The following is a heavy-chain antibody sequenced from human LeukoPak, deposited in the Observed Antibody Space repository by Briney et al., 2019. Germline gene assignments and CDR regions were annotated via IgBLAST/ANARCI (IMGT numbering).Heavy chain of an antibody. D-gene: IGHD4-17*01. CDR2: VDPEDGET. CDR1: GYTFTDYY. V-gene: IGHV1-69-2*01. Sequence: ATVKISCKVSGYTFTDYYMHWVQQAPGKGLEWMGLVDPEDGETIYAEKFQGRVTITADTSTDTAYMELSSLRSEDTAVYYCATTATTVTWSPDDAFDIWGQGTMVTVSS. J-gene: IGHJ3*02. CDR3: ATTATTVTWSPDDAFDI.